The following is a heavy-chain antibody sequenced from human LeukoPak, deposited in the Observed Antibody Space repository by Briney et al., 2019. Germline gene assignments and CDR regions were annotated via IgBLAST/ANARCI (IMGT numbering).Heavy chain of an antibody. CDR1: GFTFDDYA. D-gene: IGHD6-13*01. V-gene: IGHV3-9*01. J-gene: IGHJ4*02. CDR2: ISWNSGSI. Sequence: GGSLRPSCAASGFTFDDYAMHWVRQAPGKGLEWVSGISWNSGSIGYADSVKGRFTISRDNAKNSLYLQMNSLRAEDTALYYCAKEYSSSWYGLDYWGQGTLVTVSS. CDR3: AKEYSSSWYGLDY.